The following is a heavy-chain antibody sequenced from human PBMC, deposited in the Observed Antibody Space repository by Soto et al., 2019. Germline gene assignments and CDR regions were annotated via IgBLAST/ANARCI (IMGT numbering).Heavy chain of an antibody. J-gene: IGHJ2*01. V-gene: IGHV5-51*01. CDR1: GYTFIRHG. Sequence: GESLKISCRGFGYTFIRHGIAWVRQMPGTCLECMGIIYPGDSDTKYSPPFQGQVTISADTSINTAYLRWSSLKASDSAMSYCVSVFIRADWYFDLWGRGTLVTVSA. CDR3: VSVFIRADWYFDL. D-gene: IGHD4-17*01. CDR2: IYPGDSDT.